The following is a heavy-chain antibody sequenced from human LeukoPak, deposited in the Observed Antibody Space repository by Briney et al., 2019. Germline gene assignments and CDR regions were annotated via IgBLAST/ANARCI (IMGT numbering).Heavy chain of an antibody. CDR3: ARYVWGSYPTFEDY. J-gene: IGHJ4*02. Sequence: PSETLSLTCAVYGGSFSDYYWSWIRQPPGKGLEWIGEINHSGSTNYNPSLKSRVSISVDTSKNQFSLKLSSVTAADTAVYYCARYVWGSYPTFEDYWGQGTLVTVSS. CDR2: INHSGST. D-gene: IGHD3-16*02. V-gene: IGHV4-34*01. CDR1: GGSFSDYY.